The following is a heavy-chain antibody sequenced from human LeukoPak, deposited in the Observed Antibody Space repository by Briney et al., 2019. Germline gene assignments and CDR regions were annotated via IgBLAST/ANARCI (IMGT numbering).Heavy chain of an antibody. Sequence: SETLSLTCTVSGGSISSYYWSWIRQPPGKGLEWIGYIYYSGSTNYNPSLKSRVTISVDTSKNQFPLKLSSVTAADTAVYYCARQHYDILTGSLNFDYWGQGTLVTVSS. CDR3: ARQHYDILTGSLNFDY. V-gene: IGHV4-59*08. D-gene: IGHD3-9*01. J-gene: IGHJ4*02. CDR2: IYYSGST. CDR1: GGSISSYY.